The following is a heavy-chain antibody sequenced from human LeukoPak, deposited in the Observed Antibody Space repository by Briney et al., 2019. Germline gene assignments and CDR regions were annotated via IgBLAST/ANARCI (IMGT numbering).Heavy chain of an antibody. CDR3: VRRRCRGGNCYAGY. Sequence: SVKVSCKASGGTFSSYAISWVRQAPGQGLEWMGGIIPIFGTANYAQKFQGRVTITADKSTSTAYMELSSLRSEDTAVYHCVRRRCRGGNCYAGYWGQGTLVTVSS. J-gene: IGHJ4*02. CDR2: IIPIFGTA. CDR1: GGTFSSYA. D-gene: IGHD2-15*01. V-gene: IGHV1-69*06.